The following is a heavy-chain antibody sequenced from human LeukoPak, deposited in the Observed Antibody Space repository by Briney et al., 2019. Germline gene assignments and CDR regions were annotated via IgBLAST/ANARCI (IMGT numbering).Heavy chain of an antibody. CDR2: INPSGGST. V-gene: IGHV1-46*04. CDR3: ARGYYGSGSYYTLDY. CDR1: GYTFTSYY. J-gene: IGHJ4*02. Sequence: ASVKVSCKASGYTFTSYYMHWVRQAPGQGLEWMGIINPSGGSTSYADSVKGRFTISRDNAKNTLYLQMNSLRAEDTAVYYCARGYYGSGSYYTLDYWGQGTLVTVSS. D-gene: IGHD3-10*01.